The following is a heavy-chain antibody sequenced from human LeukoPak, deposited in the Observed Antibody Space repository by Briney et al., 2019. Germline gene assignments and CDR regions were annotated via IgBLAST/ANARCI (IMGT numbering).Heavy chain of an antibody. J-gene: IGHJ4*02. CDR2: IYTGGTT. CDR3: AREGRFQSFDY. V-gene: IGHV3-53*01. Sequence: GGSLRLSCAASGFSVSSNYVRWVRQAPGEGLEWVSVIYTGGTTHYAPSVMGRFTISRDDSQNTVHLHMSGLRDEDTALYYCAREGRFQSFDYWGQGTLVAVSS. CDR1: GFSVSSNY.